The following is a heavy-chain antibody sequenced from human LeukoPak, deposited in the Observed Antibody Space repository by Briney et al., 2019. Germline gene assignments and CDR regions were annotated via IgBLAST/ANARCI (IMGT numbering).Heavy chain of an antibody. CDR2: INHSGST. V-gene: IGHV4-34*01. CDR3: ARVGPEFGELSYNWFDP. J-gene: IGHJ5*02. CDR1: GGSFSGYY. D-gene: IGHD3-10*01. Sequence: SETLSLTCAVYGGSFSGYYWSWIRQPPGKGLEWIGEINHSGSTNYNPSLKSRVTISVDTSKNQFSLKLSFVTAADTAVYYCARVGPEFGELSYNWFDPWGQGTLVTVSS.